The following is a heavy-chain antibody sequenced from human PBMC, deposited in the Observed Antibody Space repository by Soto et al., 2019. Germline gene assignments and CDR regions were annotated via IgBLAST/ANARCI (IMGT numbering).Heavy chain of an antibody. J-gene: IGHJ4*02. CDR1: GFTVSSNF. CDR2: IYSGGST. D-gene: IGHD4-17*01. V-gene: IGHV3-66*01. CDR3: ASRRNPYGAYDY. Sequence: PGGSLRLSCAASGFTVSSNFMSWVRQAPGEGLEWVSIIYSGGSTYYADSVKGRFTISRDNSKNTLHLQMSSLRADDTAVYYCASRRNPYGAYDYWGQGTLVTVSS.